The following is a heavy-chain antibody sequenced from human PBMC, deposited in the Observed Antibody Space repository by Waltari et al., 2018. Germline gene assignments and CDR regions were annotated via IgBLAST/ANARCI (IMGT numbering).Heavy chain of an antibody. J-gene: IGHJ5*02. CDR2: IYYSGTT. CDR1: GGSIRSARHS. CDR3: ARVARGGYYTGWFDT. V-gene: IGHV4-39*07. Sequence: QLQLQESGPGLVKPAETLSLTCSVSGGSIRSARHSWAWIRQPPGTGLEWIGSIYYSGTTYYNLSLKSRVTLSVDTSKNQFSLKLSSVTAADTAMYFCARVARGGYYTGWFDTWGQGALVTVSS. D-gene: IGHD3-3*01.